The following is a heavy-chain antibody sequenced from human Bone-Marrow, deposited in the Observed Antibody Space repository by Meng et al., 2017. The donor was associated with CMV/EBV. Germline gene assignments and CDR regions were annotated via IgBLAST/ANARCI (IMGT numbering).Heavy chain of an antibody. CDR2: ISWNSGSI. V-gene: IGHV3-9*01. CDR1: GFTFSSYG. CDR3: AKAPQEWLLYGYFDY. J-gene: IGHJ4*02. Sequence: SLKISCAASGFTFSSYGMHWVRQAPGKGLEWVSGISWNSGSIGYADSVKGRFTISRDNAKNSLYLQMNSLRAEDTALYYCAKAPQEWLLYGYFDYWGQGTLVTVSS. D-gene: IGHD3-3*01.